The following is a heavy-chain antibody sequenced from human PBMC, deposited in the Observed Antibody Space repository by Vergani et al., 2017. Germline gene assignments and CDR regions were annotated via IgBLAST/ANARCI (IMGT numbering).Heavy chain of an antibody. CDR2: INRGSTT. J-gene: IGHJ4*02. Sequence: EVQLLESGGGLVQPGGSLRVSCAASGFTFSSVAMSWVRKAPGKGLEWVSAINRGSTTYYADSVKGRFTRSRDNSKNTVFLQMNSLRAEDTAVYYCAKEGRSGITPFVADWGQGTLVTVSS. CDR3: AKEGRSGITPFVAD. V-gene: IGHV3-23*01. CDR1: GFTFSSVA. D-gene: IGHD1-14*01.